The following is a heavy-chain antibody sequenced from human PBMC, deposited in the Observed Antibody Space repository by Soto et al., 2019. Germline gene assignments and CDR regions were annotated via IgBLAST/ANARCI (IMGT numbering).Heavy chain of an antibody. CDR2: ISYDGSNK. Sequence: GGSLRLSCAASGFTFSSYGMHWVRQAPGKGLEWVAVISYDGSNKYYADSVKGRFTISRDNSKNTLYLQMNSLRAEDTAVYYCAKDVAIFFESSFNSFDYWGQGTLVTVSS. CDR3: AKDVAIFFESSFNSFDY. J-gene: IGHJ4*02. CDR1: GFTFSSYG. V-gene: IGHV3-30*18. D-gene: IGHD3-9*01.